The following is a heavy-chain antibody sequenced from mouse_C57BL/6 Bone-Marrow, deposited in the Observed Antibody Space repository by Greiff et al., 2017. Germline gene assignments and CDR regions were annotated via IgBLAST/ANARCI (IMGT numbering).Heavy chain of an antibody. CDR2: FDPSDSYT. CDR3: TRRRFCFRKLDY. Sequence: QVQLQQPGAELVMPGASVKMSCKASGYTFTGYWMHWVKQRPGQGLEWIGEFDPSDSYTNYNQKFKGKSTSTVDKSSSTAYMQLSSLTSEDSAVYYCTRRRFCFRKLDYWGQGTTLTVSS. V-gene: IGHV1-69*01. CDR1: GYTFTGYW. J-gene: IGHJ2*01.